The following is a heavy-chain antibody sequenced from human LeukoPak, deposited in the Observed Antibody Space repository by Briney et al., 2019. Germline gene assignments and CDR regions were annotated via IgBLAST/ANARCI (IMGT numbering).Heavy chain of an antibody. CDR3: ARESAAGSNYYYYYYMDV. D-gene: IGHD6-13*01. V-gene: IGHV6-1*01. Sequence: SQTLSLTCAISGDSVSSNTAAWNWIRQSPSRGLEWLGRTYYRSKWYNDYAVSVKSRITINPDTSKNQFSLQLNSVTPEDTAVYYCARESAAGSNYYYYYYMDVWGKGTTVTISS. CDR2: TYYRSKWYN. CDR1: GDSVSSNTAA. J-gene: IGHJ6*03.